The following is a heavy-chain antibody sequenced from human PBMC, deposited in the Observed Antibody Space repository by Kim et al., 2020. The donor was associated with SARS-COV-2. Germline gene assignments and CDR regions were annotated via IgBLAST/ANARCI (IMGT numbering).Heavy chain of an antibody. V-gene: IGHV3-21*01. CDR3: ARGLPEYELVNWALDY. Sequence: SAQGRFIIPRDNDKNSLYLQMNSPRAEDTAVYYCARGLPEYELVNWALDYWGQGTLVTVSS. D-gene: IGHD6-13*01. J-gene: IGHJ4*02.